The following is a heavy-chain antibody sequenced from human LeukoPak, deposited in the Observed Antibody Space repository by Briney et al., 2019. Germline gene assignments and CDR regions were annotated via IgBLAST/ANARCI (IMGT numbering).Heavy chain of an antibody. J-gene: IGHJ4*02. Sequence: GGSLRLSCAASGFTFSSYEMNWVRQAPGKGLEWISYISTTANSIYYADSVKGRFTISRDSAKNSLYLQMSSLRAEDTAVYYCAKGSHFAFDNWGQGILVTVSS. V-gene: IGHV3-48*03. CDR1: GFTFSSYE. D-gene: IGHD2-21*01. CDR2: ISTTANSI. CDR3: AKGSHFAFDN.